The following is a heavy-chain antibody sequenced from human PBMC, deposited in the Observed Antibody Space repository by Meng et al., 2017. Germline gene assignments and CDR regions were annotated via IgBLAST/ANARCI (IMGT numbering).Heavy chain of an antibody. V-gene: IGHV3-53*05. CDR1: GFSVTTSY. Sequence: EVQLAATRGGLIQTGWSLRLSCTASGFSVTTSYMSWVRQAPGKGLEWVSVIYSGGSTYYADSVKGRFSISRDNSKNTLYLQMNSLRAEDTAVYYCASMGYWGQGTLVTVSS. J-gene: IGHJ4*02. CDR3: ASMGY. D-gene: IGHD3-10*01. CDR2: IYSGGST.